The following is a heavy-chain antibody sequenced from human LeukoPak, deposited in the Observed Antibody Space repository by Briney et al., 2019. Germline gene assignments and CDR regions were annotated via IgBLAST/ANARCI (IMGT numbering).Heavy chain of an antibody. Sequence: GGSLRLSCASSGFTFSSYAMSWVRQAPGKGLEWVSTIGGTGVRTYYADSVKGRFTISRDNAKNSVYLQMTSLRAEDTALYYCAKDATAVPGTVYMDVWGKGTTVTISS. D-gene: IGHD2-2*01. CDR1: GFTFSSYA. CDR2: IGGTGVRT. J-gene: IGHJ6*03. V-gene: IGHV3-23*01. CDR3: AKDATAVPGTVYMDV.